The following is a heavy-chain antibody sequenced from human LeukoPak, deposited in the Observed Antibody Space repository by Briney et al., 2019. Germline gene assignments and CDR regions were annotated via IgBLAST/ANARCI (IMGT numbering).Heavy chain of an antibody. D-gene: IGHD3-10*01. V-gene: IGHV1-2*02. Sequence: VASVKASCKASGYTFTGYYMHWVRQAPGQGLEWMGWINPNSGGTNYAQKFQGRVTMTRDTSISTAYMELSRLRSDDTAVYYCARGVSGEYYYYYMDVWGKGTTVTVSS. CDR2: INPNSGGT. J-gene: IGHJ6*03. CDR3: ARGVSGEYYYYYMDV. CDR1: GYTFTGYY.